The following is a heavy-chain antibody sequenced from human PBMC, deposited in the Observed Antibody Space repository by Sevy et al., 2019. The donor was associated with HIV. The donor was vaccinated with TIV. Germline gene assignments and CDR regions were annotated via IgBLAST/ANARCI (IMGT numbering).Heavy chain of an antibody. V-gene: IGHV1-18*01. D-gene: IGHD1-26*01. J-gene: IGHJ1*01. CDR1: GYTFTSYG. CDR2: ISTYNGDT. CDR3: ARAPSGSQGPGQYFHH. Sequence: ASVKVSCKTFGYTFTSYGISWVRQAPGQGLEGMGWISTYNGDTNSAQKLQGRVTMTTDTSTSTAYMELRSLRSDDTAVYYCARAPSGSQGPGQYFHHWGQGTLVTVSS.